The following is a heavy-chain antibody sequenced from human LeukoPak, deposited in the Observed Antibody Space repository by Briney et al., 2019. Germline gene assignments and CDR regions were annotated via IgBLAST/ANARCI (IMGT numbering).Heavy chain of an antibody. Sequence: ASVKVSCKASGYTFTSYYMHWVRQAPGQGLEWMGIINPSGGSTSYAQKFQGRVTMTRDTSTSTVYMELSSLRSEDTAVYYCARDGTWIQLSYYYYYGMDVWGQGTTVTVSS. CDR2: INPSGGST. V-gene: IGHV1-46*01. CDR1: GYTFTSYY. J-gene: IGHJ6*02. CDR3: ARDGTWIQLSYYYYYGMDV. D-gene: IGHD5-18*01.